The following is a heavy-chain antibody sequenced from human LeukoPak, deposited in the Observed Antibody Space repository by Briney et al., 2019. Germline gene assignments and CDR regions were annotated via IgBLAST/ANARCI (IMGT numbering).Heavy chain of an antibody. V-gene: IGHV3-66*01. CDR1: GFTVSSNY. Sequence: AGGSLRLSCAPSGFTVSSNYMNWVRQAPGKGLEWVSVIYSGGNTYYADSVKGRFTISRDNSKNTLYLQMNSLRAEDTAVYYCAREVREQLPPRWSSYYYMDVWGKGTTVTISS. D-gene: IGHD6-13*01. CDR3: AREVREQLPPRWSSYYYMDV. J-gene: IGHJ6*03. CDR2: IYSGGNT.